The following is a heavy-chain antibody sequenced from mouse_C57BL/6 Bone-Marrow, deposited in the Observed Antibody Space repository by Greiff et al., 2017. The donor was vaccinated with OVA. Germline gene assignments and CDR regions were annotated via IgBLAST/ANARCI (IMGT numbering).Heavy chain of an antibody. CDR1: GYSITSGYD. Sequence: EVKLLESGPGMVKPSQSLSLTCTVTGYSITSGYDWHWIRHFPGNKLELMGYISYSGSTNYNPSLKSRISITHDTSKNHFFLKLNSVTTEDTATNYCAIRQLRLGAWFAYWGQGTLVTVSA. J-gene: IGHJ3*01. D-gene: IGHD3-2*02. CDR2: ISYSGST. V-gene: IGHV3-1*01. CDR3: AIRQLRLGAWFAY.